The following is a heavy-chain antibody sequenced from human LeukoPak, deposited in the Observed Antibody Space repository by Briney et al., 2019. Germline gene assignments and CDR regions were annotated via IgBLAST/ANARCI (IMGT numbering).Heavy chain of an antibody. V-gene: IGHV4-39*01. J-gene: IGHJ4*02. CDR2: IYYSGST. CDR1: GGSITSSIYF. D-gene: IGHD4-23*01. Sequence: SETLSLTCTVSGGSITSSIYFWGWIRQPPGKGLEWIGSIYYSGSTYYNPSLKSRVTISVDTSKNQFSLKLTSVTAADTALYYCARRDDHGGYIDYWGQGPLVTVSS. CDR3: ARRDDHGGYIDY.